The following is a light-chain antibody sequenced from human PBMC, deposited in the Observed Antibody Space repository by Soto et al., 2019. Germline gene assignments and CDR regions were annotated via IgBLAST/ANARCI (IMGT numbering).Light chain of an antibody. CDR1: TGAVTSGHY. Sequence: QAVVTQEPSLTVSPGGTVTLTCGSNTGAVTSGHYPNWFQQKPGQTPKALIYGSNNKHSWAPARFSGSLLGGKAALTLSGVQPEDEAEYYCLLYYGGAQPWVFGGGTKVTVL. CDR3: LLYYGGAQPWV. V-gene: IGLV7-43*01. CDR2: GSN. J-gene: IGLJ3*02.